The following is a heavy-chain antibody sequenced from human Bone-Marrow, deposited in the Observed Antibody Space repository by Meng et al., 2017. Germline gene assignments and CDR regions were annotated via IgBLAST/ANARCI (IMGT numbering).Heavy chain of an antibody. D-gene: IGHD6-13*01. CDR2: IDCNNGGA. CDR1: GYTFTGYY. CDR3: ARDAGRAAGPR. J-gene: IGHJ4*02. V-gene: IGHV1-2*06. Sequence: QMQLVQFGAEVKQPGASVRVSCKASGYTFTGYYIHWVRQAPGQGLEWLGRIDCNNGGAIYAQKFQDRVTVTRDTSITTAYMDLSRLTSDDTAVYYCARDAGRAAGPRWGQGTLVTVSS.